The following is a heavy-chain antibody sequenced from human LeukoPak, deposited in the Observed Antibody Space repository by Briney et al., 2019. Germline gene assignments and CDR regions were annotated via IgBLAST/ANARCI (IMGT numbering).Heavy chain of an antibody. J-gene: IGHJ4*02. Sequence: QPGRSLRLSCAASGFTFSSYGMHWVRQAPGKGLEWVALISYGGSNKYYADSVKGRFTISRGNSKNTLYLQMHSLRAEDTAVYYCAKESIAAAGAIDYWGQGTLVTVSS. CDR2: ISYGGSNK. V-gene: IGHV3-30*18. CDR3: AKESIAAAGAIDY. CDR1: GFTFSSYG. D-gene: IGHD6-13*01.